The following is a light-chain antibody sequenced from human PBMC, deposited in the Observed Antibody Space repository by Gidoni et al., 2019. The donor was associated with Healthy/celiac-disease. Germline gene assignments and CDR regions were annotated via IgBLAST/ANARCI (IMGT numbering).Light chain of an antibody. CDR2: AAS. CDR3: QKYNSAPRT. CDR1: QGISNY. Sequence: IQMTQSPSSLSAFVGDRVTITCRVSQGISNYLAWYQQKPGKFPKLLIYAASTLQSGVPSRFSGSGSGTDFTLTISSLQPEDVATYYCQKYNSAPRTFGQXTKVEIK. J-gene: IGKJ1*01. V-gene: IGKV1-27*01.